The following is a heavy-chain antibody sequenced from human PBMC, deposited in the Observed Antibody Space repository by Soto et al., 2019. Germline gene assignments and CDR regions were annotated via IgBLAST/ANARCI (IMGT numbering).Heavy chain of an antibody. CDR3: ARDRGLQYQYYYYYYGMDV. V-gene: IGHV4-30-4*01. Sequence: SKSLSLTCTVSGGSISSGDYYWSWIRQPPGKGVEWIGYIYYSGSTYYNPSLKSRVTISVDTSKNQLSLKLSSVTAADTAVYYCARDRGLQYQYYYYYYGMDVWGQGTTVTVSS. CDR2: IYYSGST. CDR1: GGSISSGDYY. J-gene: IGHJ6*02. D-gene: IGHD4-4*01.